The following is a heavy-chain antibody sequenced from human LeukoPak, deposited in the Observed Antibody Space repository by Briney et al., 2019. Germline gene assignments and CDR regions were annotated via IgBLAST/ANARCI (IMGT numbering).Heavy chain of an antibody. D-gene: IGHD4/OR15-4a*01. CDR3: TRQPIDYGPDY. J-gene: IGHJ4*02. CDR1: GYIFTNYW. Sequence: GESLKISCEASGYIFTNYWIGWVRQMPGKGLEWMGIIWPDDSGTRYSPSFQGQVTMSVDKSTNTAYLQWSTLKASDSGIYYCTRQPIDYGPDYWGQGTLVTVSS. CDR2: IWPDDSGT. V-gene: IGHV5-51*01.